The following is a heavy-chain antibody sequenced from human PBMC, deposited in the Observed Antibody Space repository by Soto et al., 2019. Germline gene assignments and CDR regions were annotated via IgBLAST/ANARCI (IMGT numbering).Heavy chain of an antibody. D-gene: IGHD3-16*01. CDR3: ASHRGNTFGPYDD. J-gene: IGHJ4*01. Sequence: SETLSLTCTVSGGSISSGGYYWSWIRQHPGKGLEWIGYIYHSGSTNHNPSLKSRVIISVDKSRNQFSPKLSSVTAADTAAYFCASHRGNTFGPYDDWGQGTQVTVSS. V-gene: IGHV4-31*03. CDR1: GGSISSGGYY. CDR2: IYHSGST.